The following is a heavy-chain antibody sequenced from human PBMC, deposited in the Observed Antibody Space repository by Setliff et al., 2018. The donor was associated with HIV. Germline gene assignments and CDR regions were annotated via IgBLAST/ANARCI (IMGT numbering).Heavy chain of an antibody. V-gene: IGHV4-31*03. Sequence: PSETLSLTCTVSGGSISSGGYYWTWIRQHPGKGLEWIGYIYYSGSTFSNPSLKSRVTISVDTSKNQFSLRLSSVTAADTAVYYCARSLSSWYFYWGQGTQVTVSS. CDR1: GGSISSGGYY. CDR2: IYYSGST. CDR3: ARSLSSWYFY. J-gene: IGHJ4*02. D-gene: IGHD6-13*01.